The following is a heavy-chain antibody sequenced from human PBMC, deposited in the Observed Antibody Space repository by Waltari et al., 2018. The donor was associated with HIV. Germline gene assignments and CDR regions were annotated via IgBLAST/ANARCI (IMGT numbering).Heavy chain of an antibody. CDR1: GHLVYLHA. CDR2: IRRIAAAT. V-gene: IGHV3-23*01. Sequence: EVQFLESGGGRVRRGASVGLSPVPSGHLVYLHASTWVRQAAGQGLVCVPSIRRIAAATYYAASVKGPATISRDNSMAMLALHRNSLTVDDAAGYHGVTRGYNFVEFGHRLDFWGRGILVTVS. CDR3: VTRGYNFVEFGHRLDF. D-gene: IGHD1-1*01. J-gene: IGHJ4*02.